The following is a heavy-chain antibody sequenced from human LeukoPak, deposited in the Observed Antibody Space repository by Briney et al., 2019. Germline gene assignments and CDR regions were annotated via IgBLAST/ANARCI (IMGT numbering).Heavy chain of an antibody. V-gene: IGHV3-21*01. CDR1: GFTFSSYS. CDR3: ARGYCSSTSCRILGYYYGMDV. D-gene: IGHD2-2*01. J-gene: IGHJ6*02. CDR2: ISSSSSYI. Sequence: PGGSLRLSCAASGFTFSSYSMNWVRQAPGKGLEWVSSISSSSSYIYYADSVKGRFTICRDHAKNSLYLQMNSLRAEGTAVYYCARGYCSSTSCRILGYYYGMDVWGQGTTVTVSS.